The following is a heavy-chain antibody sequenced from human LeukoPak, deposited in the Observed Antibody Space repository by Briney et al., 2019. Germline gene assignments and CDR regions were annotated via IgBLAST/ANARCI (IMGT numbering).Heavy chain of an antibody. D-gene: IGHD3-3*01. V-gene: IGHV3-30*02. J-gene: IGHJ3*02. CDR3: ARSGRLRFLEWLSYPLDI. CDR1: GFTFNTYG. CDR2: IRYDGSNK. Sequence: GKSLRLSCAASGFTFNTYGMHWVRQAPGKGLEWVAFIRYDGSNKYYADSVKGRFTISRDNSKNTLYLQMNSLRAEDTAVYYCARSGRLRFLEWLSYPLDIWGQGTMVTVSS.